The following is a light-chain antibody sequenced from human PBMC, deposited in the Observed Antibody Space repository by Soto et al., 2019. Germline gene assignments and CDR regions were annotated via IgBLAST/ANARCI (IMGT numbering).Light chain of an antibody. CDR1: QSVGSN. V-gene: IGKV3-15*01. CDR2: DAS. Sequence: EIVMTQSPATLSVSQGDTVTLSCRASQSVGSNLAWYQQKPGQPPRLLIYDASTRAAEIPARFSGSGSGTEFTLTVSSLQSEDFAVYYCQQNNKWPITFGQGTRLEIK. J-gene: IGKJ5*01. CDR3: QQNNKWPIT.